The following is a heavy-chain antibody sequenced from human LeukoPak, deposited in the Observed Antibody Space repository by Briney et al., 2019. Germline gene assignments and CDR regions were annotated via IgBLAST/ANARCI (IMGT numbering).Heavy chain of an antibody. CDR1: GGSISDYY. J-gene: IGHJ6*03. V-gene: IGHV4-59*01. D-gene: IGHD3-3*01. Sequence: SETLSLTCTVSGGSISDYYWNXXXXXPXXXXXXXGYIYYSGSTTYNPSLKXXVTXSVDTAKNQFSLRVRSVTAADTAVYYCARGDFCSKSNCYLRPMDVWGKGTTVTVSS. CDR2: IYYSGST. CDR3: ARGDFCSKSNCYLRPMDV.